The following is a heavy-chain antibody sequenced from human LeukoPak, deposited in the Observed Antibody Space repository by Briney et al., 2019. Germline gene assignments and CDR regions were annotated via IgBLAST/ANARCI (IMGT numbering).Heavy chain of an antibody. CDR2: ISWNSGSI. J-gene: IGHJ3*02. CDR1: GFTFDDYA. Sequence: GRSLRLSCAASGFTFDDYAMHWVRQAPGKGLEWVSGISWNSGSIGCADSVKGRFTISRDNAKNSLYLQMNSLRAEDTALYYCAKGSADYYDSSGYYNAFDIWGQGTMVTVSS. D-gene: IGHD3-22*01. V-gene: IGHV3-9*01. CDR3: AKGSADYYDSSGYYNAFDI.